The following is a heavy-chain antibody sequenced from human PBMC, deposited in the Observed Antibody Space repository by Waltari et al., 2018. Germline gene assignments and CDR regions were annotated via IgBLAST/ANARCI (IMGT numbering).Heavy chain of an antibody. D-gene: IGHD6-19*01. V-gene: IGHV4-59*08. Sequence: QVQLQESGPGLVKPSETLSLTCTVSGGSINIYYWSWIRQPPGKGLEWIGYVYYTGNTIYNPSLESRVTLSADTSKNQVSLRLRSVTAADTAVYYCARGMSSVWYGPFDYWGRGTLVTVSS. J-gene: IGHJ4*02. CDR1: GGSINIYY. CDR2: VYYTGNT. CDR3: ARGMSSVWYGPFDY.